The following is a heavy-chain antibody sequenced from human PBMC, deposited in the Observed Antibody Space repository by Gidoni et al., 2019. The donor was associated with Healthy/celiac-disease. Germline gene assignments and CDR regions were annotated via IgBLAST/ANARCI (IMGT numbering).Heavy chain of an antibody. CDR3: ARYSYGPNWFDP. V-gene: IGHV3-53*01. J-gene: IGHJ5*02. Sequence: EEQLVESGGGLIQPGGSLRLSCAASGFTVSSNYMSWVRQAPGKGLEWVSVIYSGGSTYYADSVKGRFTISRDNSKNTLYLQMNSLRAEDTAVYYCARYSYGPNWFDPWGQGTLVTVSS. CDR2: IYSGGST. CDR1: GFTVSSNY. D-gene: IGHD5-18*01.